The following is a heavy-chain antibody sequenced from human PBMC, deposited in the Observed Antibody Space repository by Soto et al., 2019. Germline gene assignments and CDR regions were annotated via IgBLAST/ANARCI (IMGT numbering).Heavy chain of an antibody. CDR1: GYAFTSYA. J-gene: IGHJ4*02. V-gene: IGHV1-3*01. Sequence: GSVKGSFKACGYAFTSYAMHLVRQAPGQSLEWMGWINAGNGNTKYSQKFQGRVTITRDTSDSTAYMELSSLRSEDTAVYYCARGIKRGYYSYWGQGTLVTVSS. D-gene: IGHD3-22*01. CDR2: INAGNGNT. CDR3: ARGIKRGYYSY.